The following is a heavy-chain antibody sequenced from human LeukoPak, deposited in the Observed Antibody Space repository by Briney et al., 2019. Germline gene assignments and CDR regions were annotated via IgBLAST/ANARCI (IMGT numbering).Heavy chain of an antibody. Sequence: SETLSLTCTVSGGSITGYYWSWIRQPPGKGLEWIGYIYYSGTTKYNPSLKSRVTISVDTSKNPFSLKLGSVTAADTAAYYCARYGTLSFYFSGRGTLVTVSS. V-gene: IGHV4-59*01. J-gene: IGHJ2*01. D-gene: IGHD4-17*01. CDR3: ARYGTLSFYF. CDR2: IYYSGTT. CDR1: GGSITGYY.